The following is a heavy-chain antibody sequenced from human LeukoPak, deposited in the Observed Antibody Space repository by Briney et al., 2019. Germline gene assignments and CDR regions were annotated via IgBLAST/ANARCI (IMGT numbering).Heavy chain of an antibody. CDR2: ISSSSSYI. D-gene: IGHD2-2*03. J-gene: IGHJ4*02. CDR3: ASEPGYCSSTSCYSIYFDY. Sequence: GGSLRLSCAASGFTFSSYSMDWVRQAPGKGLEWVSSISSSSSYIYYADSVKGRFTISRDNAKNSPYMQMNSLRAEDTAVYYCASEPGYCSSTSCYSIYFDYWGQGTLVTVSS. CDR1: GFTFSSYS. V-gene: IGHV3-21*01.